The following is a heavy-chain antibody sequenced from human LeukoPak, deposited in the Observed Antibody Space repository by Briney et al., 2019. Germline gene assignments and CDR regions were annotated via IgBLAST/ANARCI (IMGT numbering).Heavy chain of an antibody. D-gene: IGHD3-10*01. CDR1: GGSISSSSYY. Sequence: SETLSLTCTVSGGSISSSSYYWGWIRQPPGKGPEWIGSIYYSGSTYYNPSLKSRVTISVDTSKNQFSLKLSSVTAADTAVYYCARRLWFGELGVFDYWGQGTLVTVSS. V-gene: IGHV4-39*01. CDR2: IYYSGST. CDR3: ARRLWFGELGVFDY. J-gene: IGHJ4*02.